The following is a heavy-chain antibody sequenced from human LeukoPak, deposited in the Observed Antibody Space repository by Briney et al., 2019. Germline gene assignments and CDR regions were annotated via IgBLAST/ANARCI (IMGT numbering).Heavy chain of an antibody. CDR3: ARDDVAWNDVHWFDP. CDR1: GFTFSYYT. V-gene: IGHV3-21*01. Sequence: GGSLRLSCAASGFTFSYYTMSWVRQAPGKGLVWVSSISNTGSSIYYADSVKGRFTISRDNAKNSLYLQMCSLRVEDTAVYYCARDDVAWNDVHWFDPWGQGTLVTVSS. D-gene: IGHD1-1*01. CDR2: ISNTGSSI. J-gene: IGHJ5*02.